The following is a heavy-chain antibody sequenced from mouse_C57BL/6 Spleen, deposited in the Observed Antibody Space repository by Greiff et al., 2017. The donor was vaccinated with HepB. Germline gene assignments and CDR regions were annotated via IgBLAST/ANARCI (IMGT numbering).Heavy chain of an antibody. D-gene: IGHD2-5*01. J-gene: IGHJ2*01. V-gene: IGHV6-6*01. CDR1: GFTFSDAW. Sequence: EVQGVESGGGLVQPGGSMKLSCAASGFTFSDAWMDWVRQSPEKGLEWVAEIRNKANNHATYYAESVKGRFTISRDDSKSSVYLQMNSLRAEDTGIYYCTRRSNWRDYFDYWGQGTTLTVSS. CDR2: IRNKANNHAT. CDR3: TRRSNWRDYFDY.